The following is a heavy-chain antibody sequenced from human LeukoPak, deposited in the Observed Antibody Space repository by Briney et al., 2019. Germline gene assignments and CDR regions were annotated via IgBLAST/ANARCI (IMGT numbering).Heavy chain of an antibody. V-gene: IGHV5-51*01. CDR3: ARFPFNSSGRNDAFDI. CDR1: GYSFTSYW. D-gene: IGHD6-19*01. CDR2: IYPGDSDT. J-gene: IGHJ3*02. Sequence: GGSLKISCKGSGYSFTSYWISWVRQMPGKGLGWMGIIYPGDSDTRYSPSFQGQVTISADKSISTAYLQWSSLKASDTAMYYCARFPFNSSGRNDAFDIWGQGTMVTVSS.